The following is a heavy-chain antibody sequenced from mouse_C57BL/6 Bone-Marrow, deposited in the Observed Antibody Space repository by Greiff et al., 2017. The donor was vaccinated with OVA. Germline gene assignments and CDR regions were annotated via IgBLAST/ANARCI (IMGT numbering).Heavy chain of an antibody. J-gene: IGHJ4*01. CDR1: GFSLTSYG. V-gene: IGHV2-5*01. CDR3: AKKRNYYEAMGY. Sequence: VQGVESGPGLVQPSQSLSITCTVSGFSLTSYGVHWVRQSPGKGLEWLGVIWRGGSTDYNAAFMSRLSITKDNSKRQVFYKMNSLQADDTAIYYCAKKRNYYEAMGYWGQGTSVTGSS. CDR2: IWRGGST. D-gene: IGHD1-1*01.